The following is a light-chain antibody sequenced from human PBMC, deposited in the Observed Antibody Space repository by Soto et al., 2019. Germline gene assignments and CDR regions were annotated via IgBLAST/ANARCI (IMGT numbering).Light chain of an antibody. CDR3: CSFSGRYTYF. CDR1: SSDVGGYNF. CDR2: DVI. V-gene: IGLV2-11*01. Sequence: AMTQARSVARAPGQAVAISCNRTSSDVGGYNFVSWFQQHPGKAPKLIIYDVIKRPSGVPHYFSGSKSGNTAFLNVSGLQAEDGAGYFCCSFSGRYTYFFGTGTKGPLL. J-gene: IGLJ1*01.